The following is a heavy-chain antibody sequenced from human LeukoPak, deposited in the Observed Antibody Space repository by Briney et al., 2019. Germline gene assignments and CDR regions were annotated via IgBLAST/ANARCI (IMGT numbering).Heavy chain of an antibody. V-gene: IGHV3-30*04. CDR2: ISYDGSNK. D-gene: IGHD6-13*01. CDR1: GFTFSSYA. J-gene: IGHJ4*02. Sequence: GRSLRLSCAAYGFTFSSYAMQWVRQARGKGLEWEAVISYDGSNKYYADSVKGRFTIYRDNSKNTLYLQMNSLRAEDTAVYYCARAIASAGPYYFDYWGQGTLVTVSS. CDR3: ARAIASAGPYYFDY.